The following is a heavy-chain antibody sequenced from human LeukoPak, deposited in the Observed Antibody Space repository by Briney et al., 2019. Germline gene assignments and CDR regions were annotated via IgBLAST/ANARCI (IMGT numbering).Heavy chain of an antibody. D-gene: IGHD6-19*01. CDR3: ARGSKAGTLIDY. V-gene: IGHV4-39*07. J-gene: IGHJ4*02. CDR2: IYYSGST. Sequence: PSETLSLTCTVSGGSISSSSYYWGWIRQPPGKGLEWIGSIYYSGSTYYNPSLKSRVTISVDTSKNQFSLKLSSVTAADTAVYYCARGSKAGTLIDYWGQGTLVTVSS. CDR1: GGSISSSSYY.